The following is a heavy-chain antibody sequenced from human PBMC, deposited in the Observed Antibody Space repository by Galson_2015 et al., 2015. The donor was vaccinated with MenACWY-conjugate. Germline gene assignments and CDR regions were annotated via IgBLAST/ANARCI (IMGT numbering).Heavy chain of an antibody. J-gene: IGHJ4*02. CDR2: IYSGSSA. V-gene: IGHV3-66*01. CDR1: GFTVSSNF. CDR3: ARDIRSLSRGLYVRADV. D-gene: IGHD2-8*01. Sequence: SLRLSCAASGFTVSSNFMTWVRQAPGKGLEWVSVIYSGSSAYYADSVKGRFTISRDNSKNTLHLQMKSLSAEDTAVYYCARDIRSLSRGLYVRADVWGQGTLVTVSS.